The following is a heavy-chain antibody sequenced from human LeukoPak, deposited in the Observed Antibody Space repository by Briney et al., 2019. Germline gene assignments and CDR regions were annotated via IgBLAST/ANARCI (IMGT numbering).Heavy chain of an antibody. CDR1: GFTFSTYW. D-gene: IGHD3-3*01. CDR2: INTDGSST. V-gene: IGHV3-74*01. CDR3: ARGESGYYRL. J-gene: IGHJ4*02. Sequence: GGSLRLSCAASGFTFSTYWMHWVRQAPGKGLVWVSRINTDGSSTNYADSVKGRFTISRVNAKNTVFLQMSSLRAEDAAVYYCARGESGYYRLWGQGTLVTVSS.